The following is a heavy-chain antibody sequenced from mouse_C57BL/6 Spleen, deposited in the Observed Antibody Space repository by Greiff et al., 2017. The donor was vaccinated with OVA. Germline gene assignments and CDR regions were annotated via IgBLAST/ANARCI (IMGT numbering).Heavy chain of an antibody. CDR3: ARRDDYFDY. Sequence: DVHLVESGGGLVKPGGSLKLSCAASGFTFSDSGMHWVRQAPETGLAWVAYISSGSSTIYYADTVKGRFPITRDNAKNTLFLQMTSLRSEDTAMYYCARRDDYFDYWGKGTTLTVSS. V-gene: IGHV5-17*01. D-gene: IGHD3-3*01. CDR1: GFTFSDSG. CDR2: ISSGSSTI. J-gene: IGHJ2*01.